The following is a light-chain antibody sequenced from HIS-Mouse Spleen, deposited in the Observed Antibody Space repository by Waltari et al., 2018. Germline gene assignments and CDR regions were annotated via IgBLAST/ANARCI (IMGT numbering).Light chain of an antibody. Sequence: EIVLTQSPGTLSLSPGERATLSYRASQSVSSIYLAWYQQKPGQAPRLLIYGASSRATGIPDRLSGSGSGTDFALTISRLEPEDFAVYYCQQYGSSPPYTFGQGTKLEIK. CDR3: QQYGSSPPYT. CDR1: QSVSSIY. V-gene: IGKV3-20*01. CDR2: GAS. J-gene: IGKJ2*01.